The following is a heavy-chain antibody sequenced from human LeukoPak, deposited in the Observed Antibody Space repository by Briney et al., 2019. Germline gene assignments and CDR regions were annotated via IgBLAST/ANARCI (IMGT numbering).Heavy chain of an antibody. Sequence: SETLSITCTVSGYSISSGYYWGWIRQPPGKGLEWIGSIYHSGSTYYNPSLKSRVTISVDTSKNQFSLKLSSVTAADTAVYYCASNDYTDYYYMDVWGKGTAVTVSS. CDR1: GYSISSGYY. CDR3: ASNDYTDYYYMDV. J-gene: IGHJ6*03. V-gene: IGHV4-38-2*02. D-gene: IGHD4-11*01. CDR2: IYHSGST.